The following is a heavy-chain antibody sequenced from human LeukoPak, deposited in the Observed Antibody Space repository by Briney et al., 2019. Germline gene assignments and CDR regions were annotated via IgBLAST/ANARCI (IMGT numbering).Heavy chain of an antibody. CDR3: ARDSNWNNGGFDY. V-gene: IGHV3-21*04. Sequence: GGSLRLSCAASGFTFSSSSMNWVRQAPGKGLEWVSSISTSSIYIYYADSMKGRFTISRDNAKNSLYLQMSSLRAEDTAIYYCARDSNWNNGGFDYWGQGTLVTVSA. D-gene: IGHD1/OR15-1a*01. CDR1: GFTFSSSS. CDR2: ISTSSIYI. J-gene: IGHJ4*02.